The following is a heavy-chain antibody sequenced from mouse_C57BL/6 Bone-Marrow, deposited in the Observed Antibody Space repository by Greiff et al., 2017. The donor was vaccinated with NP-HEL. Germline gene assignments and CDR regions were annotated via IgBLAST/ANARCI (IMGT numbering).Heavy chain of an antibody. CDR1: GFTFSSYA. CDR2: ISDGGSYT. J-gene: IGHJ2*01. Sequence: EVKLVESGGGLVKPGGSLKLSCAASGFTFSSYAMSWVRQTPEKRLEWVATISDGGSYTYYPDNVKGRFTISRDNAKNNLYLQMSHLKSEDTAMYYCARDNGSSLGYFDYWGQGTTLTVSS. V-gene: IGHV5-4*01. D-gene: IGHD1-1*01. CDR3: ARDNGSSLGYFDY.